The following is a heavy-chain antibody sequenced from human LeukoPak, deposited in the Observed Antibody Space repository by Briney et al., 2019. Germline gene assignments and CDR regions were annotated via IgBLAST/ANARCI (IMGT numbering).Heavy chain of an antibody. Sequence: PSETLSLTCAVYGGSFSGYYWSWIRQPPGKGLEWIGEINHSGSTNYNPSLKSRVTISVDTSKNQFPLKLSSVTAADTAVYYCARSDRRNWFDPWGQGTLVTVSS. V-gene: IGHV4-34*01. CDR1: GGSFSGYY. CDR2: INHSGST. CDR3: ARSDRRNWFDP. J-gene: IGHJ5*02.